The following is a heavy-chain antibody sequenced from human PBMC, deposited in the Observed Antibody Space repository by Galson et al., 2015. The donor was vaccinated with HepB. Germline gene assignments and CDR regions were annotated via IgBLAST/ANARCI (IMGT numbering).Heavy chain of an antibody. CDR3: ARYRPVGMILRAAFDI. CDR1: GGSFSGYD. Sequence: TLSLTCAVYGGSFSGYDWTWVRQSPGKGLEWIGEINLSGSTNYNPSPKSRVSISIDTSKSQFSLRLTSVTAADTAVYFCARYRPVGMILRAAFDIWGQGTMVTVS. J-gene: IGHJ3*02. D-gene: IGHD2-15*01. V-gene: IGHV4-34*01. CDR2: INLSGST.